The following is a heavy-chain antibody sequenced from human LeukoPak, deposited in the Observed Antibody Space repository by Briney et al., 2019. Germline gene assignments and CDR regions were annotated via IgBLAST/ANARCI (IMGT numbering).Heavy chain of an antibody. Sequence: PSETLSLTCAVSGYSISSGYYWGWIRQPPGKGLEWIGSIYYSGSTYYNPSLKSRVTMSVDTSKNQFSLKLSPVTAADTAVYYCARHALTWAVATHYFDYWGQGTLVTVSS. D-gene: IGHD6-19*01. CDR2: IYYSGST. J-gene: IGHJ4*02. V-gene: IGHV4-38-2*01. CDR1: GYSISSGYY. CDR3: ARHALTWAVATHYFDY.